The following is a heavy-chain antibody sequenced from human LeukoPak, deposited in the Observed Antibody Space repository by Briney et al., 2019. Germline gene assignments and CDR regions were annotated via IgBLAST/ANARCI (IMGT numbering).Heavy chain of an antibody. CDR1: GYTFTSYH. CDR3: ATKRWDCSGGSCYWALFDY. J-gene: IGHJ4*02. D-gene: IGHD2-15*01. V-gene: IGHV1-46*01. Sequence: ASVKVSCKASGYTFTSYHMHWVRQAPGQGLECVGIINPSGGGTNYAQKFQDRVTVTTDMSTTTVYMELSSPTSEDTAVYYCATKRWDCSGGSCYWALFDYWGQGTLVTVSS. CDR2: INPSGGGT.